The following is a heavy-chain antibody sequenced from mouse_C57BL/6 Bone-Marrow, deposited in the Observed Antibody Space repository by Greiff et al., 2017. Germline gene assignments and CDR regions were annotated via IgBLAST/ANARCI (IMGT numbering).Heavy chain of an antibody. CDR3: ARERAYGSSPYYFDY. V-gene: IGHV1-50*01. J-gene: IGHJ2*01. Sequence: QVQLQQPGAELVKPGASVKLSCKASGYTFTSYWMQWVKQRPGQGLEWIGEIDPSDSYTNYNHKFKGKATLTVDTSSSTAYMQLSSLTSEDSAVYYCARERAYGSSPYYFDYWGQGTTLTVSS. CDR1: GYTFTSYW. D-gene: IGHD1-1*01. CDR2: IDPSDSYT.